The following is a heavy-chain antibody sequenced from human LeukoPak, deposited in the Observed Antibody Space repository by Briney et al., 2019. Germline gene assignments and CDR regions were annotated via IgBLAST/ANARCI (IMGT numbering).Heavy chain of an antibody. Sequence: GGSLRLSCAASGFSFSTYAMTWVRQAPGKGLEWVSAIRGDGATKFYADSVKGRFTVSRDNSKNTVYLQMNSLRAEDTAVYYCAKGRPPGFTYYYDSDYWGQGTLVTVSS. CDR1: GFSFSTYA. D-gene: IGHD3-22*01. CDR2: IRGDGATK. V-gene: IGHV3-23*01. J-gene: IGHJ4*02. CDR3: AKGRPPGFTYYYDSDY.